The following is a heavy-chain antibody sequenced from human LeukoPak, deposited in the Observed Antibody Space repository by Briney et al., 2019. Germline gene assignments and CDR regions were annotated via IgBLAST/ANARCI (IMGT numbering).Heavy chain of an antibody. CDR2: IYSGGST. V-gene: IGHV3-53*01. CDR1: GFTVSSNY. CDR3: ARERKDYGSGSYYTDY. D-gene: IGHD3-10*01. J-gene: IGHJ4*02. Sequence: GGSLRLSCAASGFTVSSNYMSWVRQAPGKGLEWVSVIYSGGSTYYADSVKGRFTISRDNSKNTLYLQMNSLRAEDTAVYYCARERKDYGSGSYYTDYWGQGTLVTVFS.